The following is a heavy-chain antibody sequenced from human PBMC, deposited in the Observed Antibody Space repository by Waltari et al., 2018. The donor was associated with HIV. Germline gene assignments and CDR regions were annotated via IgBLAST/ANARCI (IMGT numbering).Heavy chain of an antibody. CDR1: GFTFSSYR. V-gene: IGHV3-21*01. CDR3: AREGFCSNGVCSHYYGMDV. Sequence: EVQLVESGGGLVKPGGSLRLSCAASGFTFSSYRMNWVRQAPGKELEWVSSISNISRDRYDADSLKGRFTISRDNAKNSLYLQMNSLRAEDTAVYYCAREGFCSNGVCSHYYGMDVWGQGTTVTVSS. J-gene: IGHJ6*02. CDR2: ISNISRDR. D-gene: IGHD2-8*01.